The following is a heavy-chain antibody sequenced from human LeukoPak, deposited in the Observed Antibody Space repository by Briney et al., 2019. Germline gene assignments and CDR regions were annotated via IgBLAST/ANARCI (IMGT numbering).Heavy chain of an antibody. CDR2: IYYSGST. CDR1: GGSISSYY. J-gene: IGHJ6*03. V-gene: IGHV4-59*01. Sequence: PSETLSLTCTVSGGSISSYYWSWIRQPPGKGLEWIGYIYYSGSTNCNPSLKSRVTISVDTSKNQFSLKLSSVTAADTAVYYCARSVDYYGSGGLLGTYYYYYYMDVWGKGTTVTVSS. CDR3: ARSVDYYGSGGLLGTYYYYYYMDV. D-gene: IGHD3-10*01.